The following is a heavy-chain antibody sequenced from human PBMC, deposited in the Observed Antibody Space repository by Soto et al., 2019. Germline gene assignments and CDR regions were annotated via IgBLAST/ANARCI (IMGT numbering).Heavy chain of an antibody. Sequence: PSETLSLTFTVPGGSISNYYWSWIRQPPGKGLEWIGYIYFSGSTNYNPSLKSRVTLSVDTSKNQFSLKLSSVTAADTAMYYCARRYGGAVDYWGQGTLVTVSS. CDR1: GGSISNYY. V-gene: IGHV4-59*08. CDR2: IYFSGST. CDR3: ARRYGGAVDY. J-gene: IGHJ4*02. D-gene: IGHD3-10*01.